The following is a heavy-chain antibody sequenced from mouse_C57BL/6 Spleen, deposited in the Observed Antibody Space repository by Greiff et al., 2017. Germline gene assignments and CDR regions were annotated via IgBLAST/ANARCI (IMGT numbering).Heavy chain of an antibody. CDR3: VSSTGTDWYFDV. D-gene: IGHD4-1*01. CDR1: GFSFNTYA. CDR2: IRSKSNNYAT. J-gene: IGHJ1*03. Sequence: EVMLVESGGGLVQPKGSLKLSCAASGFSFNTYAMNWVRQAPGKGLEWVARIRSKSNNYATYYADSVKDRFTISRDDSESMLYLQMNNLKTEDTAMYYCVSSTGTDWYFDVWGTGTTVTVSS. V-gene: IGHV10-1*01.